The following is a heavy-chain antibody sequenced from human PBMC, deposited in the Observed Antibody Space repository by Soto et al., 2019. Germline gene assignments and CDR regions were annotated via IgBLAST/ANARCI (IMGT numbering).Heavy chain of an antibody. V-gene: IGHV6-1*01. D-gene: IGHD6-19*01. Sequence: SQTLSLTCAISGDSVSSNTAAWNWIRSSPSRGLEWLGRTYYRSNWRHDYAVSVKSRITVNPDTSKNHFSLQLNSVTPDDTAVYYCARGAAGSGFDLWGQGTLVTSPQ. CDR3: ARGAAGSGFDL. CDR2: TYYRSNWRH. CDR1: GDSVSSNTAA. J-gene: IGHJ4*02.